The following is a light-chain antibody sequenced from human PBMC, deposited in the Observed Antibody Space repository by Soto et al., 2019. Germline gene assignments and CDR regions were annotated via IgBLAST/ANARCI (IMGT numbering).Light chain of an antibody. J-gene: IGKJ1*01. CDR1: QTIINY. CDR2: RSS. V-gene: IGKV1-5*03. CDR3: QQYYIYAT. Sequence: DSQMTQYPSTLXXXXXXRVTITCRAIQTIINYLTWYQQRPGKSPKLLIYRSSILQHGVPSRFSGSGSGTEFPLTISSLQPDDVATYYCQQYYIYATCGQGTRVEI.